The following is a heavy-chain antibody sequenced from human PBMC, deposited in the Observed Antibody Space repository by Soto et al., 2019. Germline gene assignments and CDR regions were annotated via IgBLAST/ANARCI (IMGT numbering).Heavy chain of an antibody. V-gene: IGHV3-30*18. CDR3: AKVTFSYDGGCYCTFES. D-gene: IGHD3-16*01. CDR2: ISYEGSNE. Sequence: PGGSLRLSCAASGFTFSSYGIHWVGQAPGKGLEWVAAISYEGSNEHYADSVKGRFTISRDNSKNTLYLQMNSLRAEDTAVYFCAKVTFSYDGGCYCTFESWGQGHLVLVSS. CDR1: GFTFSSYG. J-gene: IGHJ4*02.